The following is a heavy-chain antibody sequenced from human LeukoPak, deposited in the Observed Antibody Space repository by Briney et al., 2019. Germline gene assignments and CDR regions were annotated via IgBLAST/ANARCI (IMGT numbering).Heavy chain of an antibody. J-gene: IGHJ4*02. Sequence: GESLKISCKGSGYRFTNYWIGWVRQMPGKGLEWMGIIYPGDSDTRYSPSFQGQVTISADKSITTAYMQWSSMKASDTAVYYCARRHDNTDYWTYWGQGTLVTVSS. V-gene: IGHV5-51*01. D-gene: IGHD4-11*01. CDR2: IYPGDSDT. CDR1: GYRFTNYW. CDR3: ARRHDNTDYWTY.